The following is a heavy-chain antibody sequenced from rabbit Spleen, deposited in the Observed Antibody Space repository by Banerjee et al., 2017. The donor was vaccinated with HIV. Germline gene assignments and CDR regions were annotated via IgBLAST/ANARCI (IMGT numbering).Heavy chain of an antibody. D-gene: IGHD2-1*01. CDR3: ARGSATMTMVITVFYLSL. V-gene: IGHV1S45*01. CDR2: IVTASSGST. CDR1: GFSLSSGYY. J-gene: IGHJ4*01. Sequence: QEQLEESGGDLVKPGASLTLTCTVSGFSLSSGYYLCWVRQAPGKRPEWIACIVTASSGSTYSANWAKGRLTISKASSTTVTLQMTSLTVADTATYFCARGSATMTMVITVFYLSLWGPGTLVTVS.